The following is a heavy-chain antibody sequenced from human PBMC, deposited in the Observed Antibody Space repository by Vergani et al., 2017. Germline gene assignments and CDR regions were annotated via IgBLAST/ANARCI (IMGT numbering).Heavy chain of an antibody. CDR2: ISGSGGST. CDR1: GFTFSSYA. V-gene: IGHV3-23*01. D-gene: IGHD3-22*01. J-gene: IGHJ3*02. Sequence: EVQLLESGGGLVQPGGSLRLSCAASGFTFSSYAMSWVRQAPGKGLEWVSAISGSGGSTYYADSVKGRFTISRDNSKNTLYLQINSLRAEDTAVYFCAKIRVVARWAFDIWGRGTMVTVSS. CDR3: AKIRVVARWAFDI.